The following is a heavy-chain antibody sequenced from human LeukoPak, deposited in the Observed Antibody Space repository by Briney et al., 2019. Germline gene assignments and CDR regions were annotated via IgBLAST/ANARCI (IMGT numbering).Heavy chain of an antibody. CDR2: IYTSGST. CDR1: GGSISSGSYY. Sequence: SQTLSLTCTVSGGSISSGSYYWSWIRQPAGKGLEWIGRIYTSGSTNCNPSLKSRVTISVDTSKNQFSLKLSSVTAADTAVYYCARVGGPVPSLYHMDVWGKGTTVTVSS. D-gene: IGHD2-2*01. CDR3: ARVGGPVPSLYHMDV. V-gene: IGHV4-61*02. J-gene: IGHJ6*03.